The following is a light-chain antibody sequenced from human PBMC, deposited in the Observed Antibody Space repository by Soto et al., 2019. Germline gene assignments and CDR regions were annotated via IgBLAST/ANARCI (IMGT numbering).Light chain of an antibody. Sequence: EIVLTQSPGTLSLSPGERATLSCRASQSVSSSYLAWYQQKPGQAPRLLIYGASSRATGIPARFSGSGSGTDFTLTISRLEPEDFAVYYCQQYGSSPFTFGGGTKVDIK. J-gene: IGKJ4*01. CDR2: GAS. CDR1: QSVSSSY. V-gene: IGKV3-20*01. CDR3: QQYGSSPFT.